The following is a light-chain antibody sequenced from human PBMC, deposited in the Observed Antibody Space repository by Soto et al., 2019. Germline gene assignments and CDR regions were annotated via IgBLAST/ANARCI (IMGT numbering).Light chain of an antibody. CDR3: QKYDSAPYT. V-gene: IGKV1-27*01. CDR2: GTS. Sequence: DVQMTQSPSSLSVSVGDRVTITCRASQGISNYLAWYQQHPGKGPKLLIYGTSTLEAGVPSRFSGSGSGTEFTLTISSLQPEDVATYYCQKYDSAPYTFGQGTKMEIK. J-gene: IGKJ2*01. CDR1: QGISNY.